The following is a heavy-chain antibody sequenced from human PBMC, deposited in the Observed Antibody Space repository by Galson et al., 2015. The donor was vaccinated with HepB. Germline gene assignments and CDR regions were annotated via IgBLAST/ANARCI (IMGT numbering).Heavy chain of an antibody. V-gene: IGHV3-21*01. D-gene: IGHD3-10*01. CDR1: GFTFSSYS. CDR3: AREGNTMVRGVPDY. J-gene: IGHJ4*02. CDR2: ISSSSGYI. Sequence: SLRLSCAASGFTFSSYSMNWVRQAPGKGLEWFSSISSSSGYIYYADSVKGRFTISRDNAKNSLYLQMNSLRAEDTAVYYCAREGNTMVRGVPDYWGQGTLVTVSS.